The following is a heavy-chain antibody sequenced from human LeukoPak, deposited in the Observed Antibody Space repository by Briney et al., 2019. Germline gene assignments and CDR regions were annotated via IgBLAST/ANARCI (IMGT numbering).Heavy chain of an antibody. V-gene: IGHV4-31*03. D-gene: IGHD2-21*01. CDR1: GGSISSGGYY. J-gene: IGHJ4*02. Sequence: PSQTLSLTCTVSGGSISSGGYYWSWIRQHPGKGLEWIGYIYYSGSTYYNPSLKSRLTISLDTSKNQFSLKLSSVTAADTAVYYCARVNAPVATFDYWGQGALVTVSS. CDR2: IYYSGST. CDR3: ARVNAPVATFDY.